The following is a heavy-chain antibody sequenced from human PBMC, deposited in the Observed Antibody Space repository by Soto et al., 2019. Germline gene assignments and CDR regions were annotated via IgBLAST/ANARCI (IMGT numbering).Heavy chain of an antibody. V-gene: IGHV1-69*06. CDR3: ASILKSARFLTGYYDDAFDI. Sequence: QVQLVQSGAEVKKPGSSVKVSCKASGGTFSSYAISWVRQAPGQGLEWMGGIIPIFGTANYAQKFQGRVTITADKSTSTAYMELSSLRSEDTAVYYCASILKSARFLTGYYDDAFDIWGQGTMVTVSS. D-gene: IGHD3-9*01. CDR1: GGTFSSYA. J-gene: IGHJ3*02. CDR2: IIPIFGTA.